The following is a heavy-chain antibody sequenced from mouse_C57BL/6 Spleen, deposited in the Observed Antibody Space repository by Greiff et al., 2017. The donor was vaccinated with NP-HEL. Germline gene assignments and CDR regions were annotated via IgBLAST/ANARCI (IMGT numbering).Heavy chain of an antibody. CDR1: GFTFSDYG. D-gene: IGHD2-2*01. CDR3: ARAGYHYFDY. J-gene: IGHJ2*01. V-gene: IGHV5-17*01. Sequence: DVMLVESGGGLVKPGGSLKLSCAASGFTFSDYGMHWVRQAPEKGLEWVAYISSGSSTIYYADTVKGRFTISRDNAKNTLFLQMTSLRSEDTAMYYCARAGYHYFDYWGQGTTLTVSS. CDR2: ISSGSSTI.